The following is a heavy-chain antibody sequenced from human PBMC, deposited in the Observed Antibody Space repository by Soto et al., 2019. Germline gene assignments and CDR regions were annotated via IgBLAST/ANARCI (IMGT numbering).Heavy chain of an antibody. D-gene: IGHD3-9*01. CDR3: ARDGLPYFDWLLQTLYYFDY. CDR2: ISAYNGNT. J-gene: IGHJ4*02. CDR1: GYTFTSYG. V-gene: IGHV1-18*01. Sequence: GASVKVSCKASGYTFTSYGISSVRQAPGQGLEWMGWISAYNGNTNYAQKLQGRVTMTTDTSTSTAYMELRSLRSDDTAVYYCARDGLPYFDWLLQTLYYFDYWGRGTLVNVSS.